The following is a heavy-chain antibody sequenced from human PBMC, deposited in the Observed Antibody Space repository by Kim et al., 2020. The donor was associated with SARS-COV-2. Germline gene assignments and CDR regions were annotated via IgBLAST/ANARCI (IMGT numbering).Heavy chain of an antibody. CDR3: AKDNRIVGVVIIDVGAFDI. V-gene: IGHV3-30*02. Sequence: GRYTISRDNSKNTLYLQMNSLSAEDPAVYYCAKDNRIVGVVIIDVGAFDIWGQGTMVTVSS. D-gene: IGHD3-3*02. J-gene: IGHJ3*02.